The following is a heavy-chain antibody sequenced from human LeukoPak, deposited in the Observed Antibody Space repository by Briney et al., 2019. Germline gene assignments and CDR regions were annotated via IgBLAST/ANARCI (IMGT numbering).Heavy chain of an antibody. Sequence: SQTLSLTCTVSGGSISSGGYHWSWIRQHPEKGLEWIGYIHYSGSTYYHPSLKSRVSMSVDTSGNQFSLKLNSVTAADTAVYYCACGSNNWYNWFDPWGQGTLVTVSS. CDR3: ACGSNNWYNWFDP. D-gene: IGHD1-1*01. J-gene: IGHJ5*02. V-gene: IGHV4-31*03. CDR1: GGSISSGGYH. CDR2: IHYSGST.